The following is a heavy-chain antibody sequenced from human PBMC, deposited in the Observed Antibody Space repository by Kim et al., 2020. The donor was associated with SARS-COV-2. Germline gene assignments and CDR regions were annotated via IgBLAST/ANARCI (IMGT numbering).Heavy chain of an antibody. J-gene: IGHJ2*01. CDR2: INHSGST. D-gene: IGHD6-13*01. CDR1: GGSFSGYY. Sequence: SETLSLTCAAYGGSFSGYYWSWIRQPPGKGLEWIGEINHSGSTNYNPSLKSRVTISVDTSKNQFSLKLSSVTATDTAVYYCARGRYCSSWYGPHWYFDLWGRGTLVTVSS. V-gene: IGHV4-34*01. CDR3: ARGRYCSSWYGPHWYFDL.